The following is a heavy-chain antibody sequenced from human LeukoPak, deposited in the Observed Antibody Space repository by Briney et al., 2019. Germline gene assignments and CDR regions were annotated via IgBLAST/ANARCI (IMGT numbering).Heavy chain of an antibody. CDR3: ASLPGYYDSSGYYGAKYYFDY. J-gene: IGHJ4*02. CDR2: IIPIFGTA. V-gene: IGHV1-69*13. CDR1: GGTFSSYA. Sequence: SVNVSCTASGGTFSSYAISWVRQAPGQGLEWMGGIIPIFGTANYAQKFQGRVTITADESTSTAYMELSSLRSEDTAVYYCASLPGYYDSSGYYGAKYYFDYWGQGTLVTVSS. D-gene: IGHD3-22*01.